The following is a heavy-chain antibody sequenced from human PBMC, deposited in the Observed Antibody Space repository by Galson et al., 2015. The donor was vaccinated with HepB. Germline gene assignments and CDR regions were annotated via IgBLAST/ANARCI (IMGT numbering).Heavy chain of an antibody. Sequence: SLRLSCAASGFTFSGYAMSWVRQAPGKGPEWVSAISGSGGITYYADSVKGRFTISRDNSKNTLYLQMNSLRAEDTAVYYCAKDRGGHWGGDCYSSFDPWGQGTLVTVSS. J-gene: IGHJ5*02. CDR2: ISGSGGIT. D-gene: IGHD2-21*02. CDR3: AKDRGGHWGGDCYSSFDP. CDR1: GFTFSGYA. V-gene: IGHV3-23*01.